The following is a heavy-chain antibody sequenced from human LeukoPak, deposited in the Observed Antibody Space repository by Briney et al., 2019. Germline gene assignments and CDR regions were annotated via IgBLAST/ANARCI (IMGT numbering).Heavy chain of an antibody. CDR3: ASGGVYYDSSGYYSYVYYGMDV. Sequence: ASVKVSCKAFGYTFISYYMNWVRQAPGQGLEWMGIINPSGGSTNYAQKFQGRVTITADESTSTAYMELSSLRSEDTAVYYCASGGVYYDSSGYYSYVYYGMDVWGQGTTVTVSS. CDR2: INPSGGST. V-gene: IGHV1-46*01. CDR1: GYTFISYY. D-gene: IGHD3-22*01. J-gene: IGHJ6*02.